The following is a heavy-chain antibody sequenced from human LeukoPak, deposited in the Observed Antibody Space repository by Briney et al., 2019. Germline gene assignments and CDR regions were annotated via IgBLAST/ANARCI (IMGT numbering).Heavy chain of an antibody. CDR3: ARGDRYYFDSSGYYKY. V-gene: IGHV1-18*01. Sequence: ASVKVSCKASGYTFTSYGISWVRQAPGQGLEWMGWISAYNGNTNYAQKLQGRVTMTTDTSTSTAYMELRSLRSDDTAVYYCARGDRYYFDSSGYYKYWGQGTLVTVSS. J-gene: IGHJ4*02. CDR1: GYTFTSYG. CDR2: ISAYNGNT. D-gene: IGHD3-22*01.